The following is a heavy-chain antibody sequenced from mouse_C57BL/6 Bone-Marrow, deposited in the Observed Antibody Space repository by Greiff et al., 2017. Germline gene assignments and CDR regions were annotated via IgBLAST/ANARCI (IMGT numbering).Heavy chain of an antibody. V-gene: IGHV5-17*01. D-gene: IGHD1-1*01. CDR3: ATTVVAYWYFDV. CDR1: GFTFSDYG. J-gene: IGHJ1*03. Sequence: EVKLEESGGGLVKPGGSLKLSCAASGFTFSDYGMHWVRQAPEKGLEWVAYISSGSSTIYYADTVKGRFTISRDNAKNTLFLQMTSLRSEDTARYYCATTVVAYWYFDVWGTGTTVTVSS. CDR2: ISSGSSTI.